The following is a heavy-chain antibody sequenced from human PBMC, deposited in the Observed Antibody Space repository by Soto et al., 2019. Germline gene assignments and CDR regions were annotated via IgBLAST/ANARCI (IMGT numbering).Heavy chain of an antibody. D-gene: IGHD6-25*01. V-gene: IGHV3-30*18. J-gene: IGHJ6*02. CDR3: AKDRRPNYYYGMDV. CDR2: ISYEGSNK. Sequence: QVQLVESGGGVVQPGRSLRLSCAASGFTFSSYGMHWVRQAPGKGLEWVAVISYEGSNKYYADSVKGRCTVSRDNSKNTLYLQMNSLRAEDTAVYYCAKDRRPNYYYGMDVWGQGTTVTVSS. CDR1: GFTFSSYG.